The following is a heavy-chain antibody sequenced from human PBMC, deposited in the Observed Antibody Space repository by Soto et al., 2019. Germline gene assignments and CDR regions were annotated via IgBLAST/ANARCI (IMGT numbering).Heavy chain of an antibody. CDR1: GYTFTSYG. D-gene: IGHD6-13*01. Sequence: QVQLVQSGAEVKKPGASVKVSCKASGYTFTSYGISWVRQAPGQGLEWMGWISAYNGNTNYPQKLQDRVTMTTDTSTSTAYMELRSLTSDDTAVYYCERDWSSIAAAGTEGDYWGQGTLVTVSS. CDR2: ISAYNGNT. J-gene: IGHJ4*02. V-gene: IGHV1-18*01. CDR3: ERDWSSIAAAGTEGDY.